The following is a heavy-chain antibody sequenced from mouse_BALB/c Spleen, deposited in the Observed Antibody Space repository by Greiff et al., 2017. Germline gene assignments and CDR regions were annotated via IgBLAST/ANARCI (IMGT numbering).Heavy chain of an antibody. Sequence: QVQLQQSGAELAKPGASVKMSCKASGYTFTSYWMHWVKQRPGQGLEWIGYINPSTGYTEYNQKFKDKATLTADKSSSTAYMQLSSLTSEDSAVYYCARSSGNSYRFAYWGQGTLVTVSA. J-gene: IGHJ3*01. D-gene: IGHD1-1*01. V-gene: IGHV1-7*01. CDR1: GYTFTSYW. CDR2: INPSTGYT. CDR3: ARSSGNSYRFAY.